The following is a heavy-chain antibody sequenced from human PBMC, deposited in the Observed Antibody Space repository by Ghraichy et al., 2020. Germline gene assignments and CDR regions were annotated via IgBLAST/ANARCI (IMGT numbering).Heavy chain of an antibody. Sequence: GGSLRLSCAASGFTFSNFWMNWVRQAPGKGLEWVATVKEDGSEAYYVDSVRGRFTISRDNAKNSLYLHLNGLRAEDSAIYFCASAPAWSDFFDSWGQGTPVSVSP. CDR3: ASAPAWSDFFDS. CDR1: GFTFSNFW. CDR2: VKEDGSEA. J-gene: IGHJ4*02. D-gene: IGHD3-3*01. V-gene: IGHV3-7*03.